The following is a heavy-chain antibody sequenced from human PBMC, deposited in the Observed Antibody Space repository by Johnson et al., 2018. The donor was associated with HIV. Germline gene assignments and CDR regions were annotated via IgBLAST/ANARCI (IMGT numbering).Heavy chain of an antibody. CDR2: IKEDGSEK. Sequence: EVQLVESGGGVVRPGGSLRLSCAASGFTFDDYGMSWVRQVPGKGLEWVANIKEDGSEKYYVDSVKGRFTISRDNAKNSLYLQMSSLRVADTAVYYCARDRRQFLEWLSDAFDIWGQGTMVTVSS. CDR1: GFTFDDYG. CDR3: ARDRRQFLEWLSDAFDI. V-gene: IGHV3-7*01. D-gene: IGHD3-3*01. J-gene: IGHJ3*02.